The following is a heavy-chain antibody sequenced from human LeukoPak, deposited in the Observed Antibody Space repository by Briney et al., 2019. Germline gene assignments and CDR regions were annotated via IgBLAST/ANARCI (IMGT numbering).Heavy chain of an antibody. D-gene: IGHD3-16*01. V-gene: IGHV3-23*01. CDR2: ISGSGGDT. CDR1: AFTFSSYA. CDR3: ATDWGSGTHYVRAFDL. J-gene: IGHJ3*01. Sequence: PGGSLRLSCAASAFTFSSYAMSWVRQAPGKGLEWVSAISGSGGDTYYADSVKGRFTISRDNSKNTLSVQMNSLKTDDSAVYYCATDWGSGTHYVRAFDLWGQGAVVTVSS.